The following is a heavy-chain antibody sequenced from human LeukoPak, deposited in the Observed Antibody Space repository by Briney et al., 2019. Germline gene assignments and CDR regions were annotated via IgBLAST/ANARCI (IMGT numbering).Heavy chain of an antibody. V-gene: IGHV3-23*01. CDR1: GFTFSSYA. D-gene: IGHD3-22*01. CDR2: IIVSGAST. Sequence: GGSLRLSCAACGFTFSSYAMSWVGPAAGRGVDWVCGIIVSGASTHYADSVKGRFTISRDNSKNTLYLQMNSLRAEDTAVYYCAKDREYDSSGIDAFDIWGQGTMVTVSS. CDR3: AKDREYDSSGIDAFDI. J-gene: IGHJ3*02.